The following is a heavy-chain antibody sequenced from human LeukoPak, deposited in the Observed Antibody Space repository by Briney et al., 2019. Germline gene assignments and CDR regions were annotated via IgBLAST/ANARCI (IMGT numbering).Heavy chain of an antibody. V-gene: IGHV4-61*01. J-gene: IGHJ4*02. Sequence: SETLSLTCTVSGGSVSSGSYYWSWIRQPPGKGLEWIGYIYYSGSTNYNPSLKSRVTISVDTSKNQFSLKLSSVTTADTAVYYCARLTLGGSFDYWGQGTLVTVSS. CDR2: IYYSGST. CDR3: ARLTLGGSFDY. CDR1: GGSVSSGSYY. D-gene: IGHD3-10*01.